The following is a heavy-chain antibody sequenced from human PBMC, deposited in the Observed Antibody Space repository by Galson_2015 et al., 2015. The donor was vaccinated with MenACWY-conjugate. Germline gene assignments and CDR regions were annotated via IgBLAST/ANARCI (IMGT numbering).Heavy chain of an antibody. CDR1: GFTFSSYW. D-gene: IGHD3-16*02. V-gene: IGHV3-7*03. J-gene: IGHJ6*02. Sequence: SLRLSCAASGFTFSSYWMTWVRQGPGQGLEWLANIKQDGTERYYVDSVKGRFTISRDNAKNSLYLEMNSLRGEDTAVYYCATSERFRLYQFYGMDGWGQETTVTVSS. CDR3: ATSERFRLYQFYGMDG. CDR2: IKQDGTER.